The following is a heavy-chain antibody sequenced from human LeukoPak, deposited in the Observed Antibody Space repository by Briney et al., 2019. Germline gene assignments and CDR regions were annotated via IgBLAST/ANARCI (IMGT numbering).Heavy chain of an antibody. D-gene: IGHD2-21*01. J-gene: IGHJ4*02. CDR2: ICTGSRYV. Sequence: GWSMRLCFAASAFGFSTYSMSWVRQAPGKGLEWVSSICTGSRYVYYADSVKGRFTISRDNAENSLFLQMHSRRAEDTAVDYCARDHPPNCGGDCIFDSWGQGTLVTVSS. CDR3: ARDHPPNCGGDCIFDS. CDR1: AFGFSTYS. V-gene: IGHV3-21*01.